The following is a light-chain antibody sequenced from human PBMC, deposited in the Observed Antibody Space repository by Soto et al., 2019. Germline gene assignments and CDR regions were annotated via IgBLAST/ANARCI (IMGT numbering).Light chain of an antibody. Sequence: DIVMPQSPLSLPVTAGEPASISCRSSQSLLHSNGHNYLDRYLQKPGKPPQLLIYLGSNRASGVPDRVRGSGSGTDCTLKISQVEAEDVGVYSGMQALQTPPTFGQGTKVEIK. J-gene: IGKJ1*01. V-gene: IGKV2-28*01. CDR1: QSLLHSNGHNY. CDR3: MQALQTPPT. CDR2: LGS.